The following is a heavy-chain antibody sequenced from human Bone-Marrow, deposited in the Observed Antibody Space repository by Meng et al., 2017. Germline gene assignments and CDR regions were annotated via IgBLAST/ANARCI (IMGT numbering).Heavy chain of an antibody. Sequence: QLQLQESGPGLVKPSETLSLTCTVSGGSISSSSYYWSWIRQPPGKGLEWIAYIHYSGSTNYNPSLKSRVTISVDTSKNQFSLKLTSVTAADTAVYYCARHRDGGSYPLDYWGQGTLVTVSS. CDR2: IHYSGST. CDR3: ARHRDGGSYPLDY. J-gene: IGHJ4*02. V-gene: IGHV4-61*05. CDR1: GGSISSSSYY. D-gene: IGHD1-26*01.